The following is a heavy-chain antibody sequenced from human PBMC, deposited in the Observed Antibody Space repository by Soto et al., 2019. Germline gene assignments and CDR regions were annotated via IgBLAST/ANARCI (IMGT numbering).Heavy chain of an antibody. CDR2: ISYSGDT. D-gene: IGHD3-9*01. CDR3: ARHGVTTFWPSFDS. Sequence: SETLSLTCIVSGGSLISYYWSWIRQPPGKGLEWLGHISYSGDTNYNPSLKSRVTMSVDTSTNRFSLQMTSVTDADTAIYYCARHGVTTFWPSFDSWGQGTLVT. J-gene: IGHJ5*01. CDR1: GGSLISYY. V-gene: IGHV4-59*08.